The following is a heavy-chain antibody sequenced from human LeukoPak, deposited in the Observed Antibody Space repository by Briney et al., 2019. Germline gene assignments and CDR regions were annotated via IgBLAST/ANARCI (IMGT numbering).Heavy chain of an antibody. Sequence: SETLSLTCTVSGGFISSYYWSWIRQPAGKGLEWIGRIYTSGSTNYNPSLKSRVTMSVDTSKNQFSLKLSSVTAADTAVYYCARSLAVAGQYYFDYWGQGTLVTVSS. D-gene: IGHD6-19*01. J-gene: IGHJ4*02. CDR3: ARSLAVAGQYYFDY. CDR1: GGFISSYY. V-gene: IGHV4-4*07. CDR2: IYTSGST.